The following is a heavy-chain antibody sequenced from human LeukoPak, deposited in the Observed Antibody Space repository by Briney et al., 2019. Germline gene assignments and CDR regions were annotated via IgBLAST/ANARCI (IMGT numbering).Heavy chain of an antibody. Sequence: VASVKVSCKASGYTFSNYGISWVRQAPGQGLEWMGWISAYSGNTDSAQKLQGRLTMTTDTSTSTAYMELRSLRSDDTAVYYCARATGFGSGIAGARGAPKYYFDYWGQGTLVTVSS. CDR2: ISAYSGNT. D-gene: IGHD6-13*01. V-gene: IGHV1-18*01. CDR1: GYTFSNYG. CDR3: ARATGFGSGIAGARGAPKYYFDY. J-gene: IGHJ4*02.